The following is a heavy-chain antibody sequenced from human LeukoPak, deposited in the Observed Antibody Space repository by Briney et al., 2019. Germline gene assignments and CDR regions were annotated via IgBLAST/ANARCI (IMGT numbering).Heavy chain of an antibody. V-gene: IGHV3-20*04. J-gene: IGHJ6*03. Sequence: PGGSLRLSCAASGFTFDDFGMSWVRQAPGKGLEWVAGINWNGGGTGYADSVKGRFTISRDNAGYSLYLQMNSLRAEDTALYFCARHPYYFYYLDVWGNGTTVTVSS. D-gene: IGHD3-16*01. CDR1: GFTFDDFG. CDR2: INWNGGGT. CDR3: ARHPYYFYYLDV.